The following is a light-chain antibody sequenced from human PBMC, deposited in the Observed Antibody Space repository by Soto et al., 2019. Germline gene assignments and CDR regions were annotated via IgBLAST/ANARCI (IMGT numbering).Light chain of an antibody. CDR1: NSDIGAWNY. Sequence: QSALTQPASVSGSPGQSITISCTGANSDIGAWNYVSWYQQYPGKAPKVIIYEVNYRPSGVSYRFSGSKSGNTASLTISGRQAEDEADYYCSSFSSGNTLFVFGGGTKLTVL. V-gene: IGLV2-14*01. J-gene: IGLJ1*01. CDR3: SSFSSGNTLFV. CDR2: EVN.